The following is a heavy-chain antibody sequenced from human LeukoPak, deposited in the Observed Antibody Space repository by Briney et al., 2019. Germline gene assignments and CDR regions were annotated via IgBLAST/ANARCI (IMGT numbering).Heavy chain of an antibody. Sequence: PGGSLRLSCAASGFTFSSYAMSWVRQAPGKGLEWVAVISYDGSNKYYADSVKGRFTISRDNSKNTLYLQMNSLRAEDTAVYYCARWWLPHTLDYWGQGTLVTVSS. V-gene: IGHV3-30*04. CDR3: ARWWLPHTLDY. J-gene: IGHJ4*02. CDR2: ISYDGSNK. CDR1: GFTFSSYA. D-gene: IGHD2-15*01.